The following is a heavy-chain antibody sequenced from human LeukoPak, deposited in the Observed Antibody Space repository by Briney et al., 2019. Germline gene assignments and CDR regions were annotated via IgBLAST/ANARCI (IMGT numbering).Heavy chain of an antibody. D-gene: IGHD3-9*01. CDR2: IYHSGST. J-gene: IGHJ4*02. CDR3: ARGRRITISGGPIDY. Sequence: SETLSLTCTVSDYSISSGYYWGWIRQPPGKGLEWIGSIYHSGSTYYNPSLKSRVTISVDTSKNQFSLKLSSVTAADTAVYYCARGRRITISGGPIDYWGQGTLVTVSS. CDR1: DYSISSGYY. V-gene: IGHV4-38-2*02.